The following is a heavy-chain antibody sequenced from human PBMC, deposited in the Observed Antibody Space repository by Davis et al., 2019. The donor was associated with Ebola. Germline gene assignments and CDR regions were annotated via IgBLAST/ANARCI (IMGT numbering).Heavy chain of an antibody. Sequence: SETLSLTCSVSGGSINSFLWTWIRQPPGKGLEWVGCMFYNGDTKYNPALESRVTISVDTSKNQFSLRLSSVTAADTAMYYCVKDDVTAGRFNYWGQGSLVTVSS. CDR3: VKDDVTAGRFNY. CDR2: MFYNGDT. D-gene: IGHD1-20*01. CDR1: GGSINSFL. J-gene: IGHJ4*02. V-gene: IGHV4-59*08.